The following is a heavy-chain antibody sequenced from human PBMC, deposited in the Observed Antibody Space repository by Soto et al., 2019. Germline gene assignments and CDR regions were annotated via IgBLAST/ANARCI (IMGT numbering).Heavy chain of an antibody. CDR1: GDSISSTHW. D-gene: IGHD2-21*01. Sequence: QVYLHQSGPGLVKPSGTLSLTCAVSGDSISSTHWWTWVRQTPGKGLEWIGEVYHSGSTSYNPSLKRRVTISVDKSNNQFSLKLTSVTAAATAVYYCASLPPRIVVTVLPIPTWGQGTLVSVSS. CDR3: ASLPPRIVVTVLPIPT. J-gene: IGHJ5*02. CDR2: VYHSGST. V-gene: IGHV4-4*02.